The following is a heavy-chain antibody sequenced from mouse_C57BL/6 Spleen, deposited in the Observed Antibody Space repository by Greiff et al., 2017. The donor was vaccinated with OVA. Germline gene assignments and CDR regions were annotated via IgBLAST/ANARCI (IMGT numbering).Heavy chain of an antibody. D-gene: IGHD2-3*01. V-gene: IGHV1-64*01. J-gene: IGHJ4*01. CDR1: GYTFTSYW. CDR3: ASGDGYYDAMDY. CDR2: IHPNSGST. Sequence: QVQLQQPGAELVKPGASVKLSCKASGYTFTSYWMHWVKQRPGQGLEWIGMIHPNSGSTNYNEKFKSKATLTVDKSSSTAYMQLSSLTSEDSAVYYCASGDGYYDAMDYWGQGTSVTVSS.